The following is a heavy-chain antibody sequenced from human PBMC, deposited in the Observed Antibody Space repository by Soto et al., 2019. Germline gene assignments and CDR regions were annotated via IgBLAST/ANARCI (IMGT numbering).Heavy chain of an antibody. CDR1: GYTLTELS. J-gene: IGHJ4*02. CDR3: ATDLYCSGGSCYIPGIAVAGQGR. V-gene: IGHV1-24*01. CDR2: FDPEDGET. D-gene: IGHD2-15*01. Sequence: ASVKVSCKVSGYTLTELSMHWVRQAPGKGLEWMGGFDPEDGETIYAQKFQGRVTMTEDTSTDTAYMELGSLRSEDTAVYYCATDLYCSGGSCYIPGIAVAGQGRWGQGTLVTVSS.